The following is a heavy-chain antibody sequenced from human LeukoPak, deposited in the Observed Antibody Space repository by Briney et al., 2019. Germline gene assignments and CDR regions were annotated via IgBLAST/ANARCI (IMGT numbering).Heavy chain of an antibody. Sequence: ASVKVSCKASGGTFSSYAISWVRQAPGQGLEWMGGIIPIFGTANYAQKFQGRVTITTDESTSTAYMELSSLRSGDTAVYYCARTYYYDSSGYWGSWYFDLWGRGTLVTVSS. CDR3: ARTYYYDSSGYWGSWYFDL. D-gene: IGHD3-22*01. J-gene: IGHJ2*01. V-gene: IGHV1-69*05. CDR1: GGTFSSYA. CDR2: IIPIFGTA.